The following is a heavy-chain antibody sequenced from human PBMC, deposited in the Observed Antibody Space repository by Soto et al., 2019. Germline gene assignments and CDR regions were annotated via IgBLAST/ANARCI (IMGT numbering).Heavy chain of an antibody. CDR2: ISGSDGRT. CDR1: GFTFSSYA. Sequence: GSLRLSCAASGFTFSSYAMSWVRQAPGKGLEWVSTISGSDGRTYSTDSVKGRFTISRDNSRNTAYLQMNSLRVEDTAVYYCGKGVSQYTTLALFADWGRGTLVTVSS. V-gene: IGHV3-23*01. J-gene: IGHJ4*02. D-gene: IGHD1-1*01. CDR3: GKGVSQYTTLALFAD.